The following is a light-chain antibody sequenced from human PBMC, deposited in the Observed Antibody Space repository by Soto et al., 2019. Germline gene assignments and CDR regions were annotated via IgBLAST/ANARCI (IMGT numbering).Light chain of an antibody. Sequence: DIVMTQSPDSLAVSLGERATINCKSSQTVLDSSNNRDYLTWYQQKPGQPPKLLIYWASTREFGVPDRFSGSGSGTDFTLTISRLEPEDFAIYHCQQYGGSPRTFGQGTKLEIK. J-gene: IGKJ2*01. CDR2: WAS. CDR3: QQYGGSPRT. V-gene: IGKV4-1*01. CDR1: QTVLDSSNNRDY.